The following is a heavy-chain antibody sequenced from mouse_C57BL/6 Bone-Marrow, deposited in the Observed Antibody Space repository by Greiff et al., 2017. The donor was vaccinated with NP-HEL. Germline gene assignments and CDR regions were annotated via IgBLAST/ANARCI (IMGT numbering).Heavy chain of an antibody. CDR1: GYTFTSYG. CDR3: ARDYYYGSSYGWFAY. Sequence: QVQLQQSGAELARPGASVKLSCKASGYTFTSYGISWVKQRTGQGLEWIGEIYPRSGNTYYNEKFKGKATLTADKSSSTAYMELRSLTSEDSAVYFCARDYYYGSSYGWFAYWGQGTLVTVSA. J-gene: IGHJ3*01. D-gene: IGHD1-1*01. V-gene: IGHV1-81*01. CDR2: IYPRSGNT.